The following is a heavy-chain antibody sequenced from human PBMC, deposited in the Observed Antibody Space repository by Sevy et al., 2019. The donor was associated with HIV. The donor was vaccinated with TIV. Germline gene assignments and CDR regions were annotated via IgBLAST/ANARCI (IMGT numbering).Heavy chain of an antibody. J-gene: IGHJ4*02. V-gene: IGHV3-7*01. D-gene: IGHD6-13*01. Sequence: GGSLRLSCAASGFTFSNYWMSWVRQAPGKGLEWVANIKQDGSEKYCVDSVKDRLTISRDHARNSLFLQMNSLRAEDTAVYYCARHFSSSWTTRHFDCWGQGTLVTVSS. CDR2: IKQDGSEK. CDR3: ARHFSSSWTTRHFDC. CDR1: GFTFSNYW.